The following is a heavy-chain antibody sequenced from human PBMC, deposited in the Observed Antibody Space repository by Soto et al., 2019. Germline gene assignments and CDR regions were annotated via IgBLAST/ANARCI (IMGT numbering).Heavy chain of an antibody. CDR1: GFTLRTYS. Sequence: EVQLVESGGGLVKPGGSLRLSCAASGFTLRTYSMNWVRQAPGKGLEWVASIDSSSTYIFYADSVRGRFTISRDNAKDSMYLQMERLRVEDTAVYYCASRVGASRFFDYRGQGTLVTVSS. D-gene: IGHD3-3*01. V-gene: IGHV3-21*01. CDR2: IDSSSTYI. CDR3: ASRVGASRFFDY. J-gene: IGHJ4*02.